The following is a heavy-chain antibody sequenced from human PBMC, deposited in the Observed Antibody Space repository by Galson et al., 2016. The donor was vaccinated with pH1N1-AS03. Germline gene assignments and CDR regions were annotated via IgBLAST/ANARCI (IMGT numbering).Heavy chain of an antibody. CDR2: ISYDGSNK. V-gene: IGHV3-30-3*01. D-gene: IGHD1-26*01. J-gene: IGHJ3*01. CDR1: GFTFSDFA. Sequence: SLRLSCAASGFTFSDFAMHWVRQAPGKGLDWVAVISYDGSNKYYEDSVKGRFTISRDSSKNTLYLKMNSLRPEDTAMYYCARDYIVGATRGAGTFDVWGHGTMVTVSS. CDR3: ARDYIVGATRGAGTFDV.